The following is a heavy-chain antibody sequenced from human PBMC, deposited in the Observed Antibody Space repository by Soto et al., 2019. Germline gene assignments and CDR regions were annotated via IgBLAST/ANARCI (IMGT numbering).Heavy chain of an antibody. CDR3: ARHGSSWNFDY. CDR2: ITSSGTTI. CDR1: GFTFSNAW. J-gene: IGHJ4*02. V-gene: IGHV3-11*01. D-gene: IGHD6-13*01. Sequence: PGGSLRLSCAASGFTFSNAWMSWVRQAPGKGLEWVSYITSSGTTIYYADSVRGRFTISRDNAKNSMYLQMNSLRVEDTAVYYCARHGSSWNFDYWGQGTQVTVSS.